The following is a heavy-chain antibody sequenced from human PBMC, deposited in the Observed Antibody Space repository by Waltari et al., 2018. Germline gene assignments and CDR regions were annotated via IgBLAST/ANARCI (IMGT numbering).Heavy chain of an antibody. V-gene: IGHV3-53*01. CDR3: ARDLYSSSWYVLDY. CDR1: GFTVSSNY. D-gene: IGHD6-13*01. CDR2: SYSGGST. J-gene: IGHJ4*02. Sequence: EVQLVESGGGLIQPGGSLRLSCAASGFTVSSNYMSWVRQAPGKGLEWVSVSYSGGSTYYADSLKGRFTISRDNSKNTLYLQMNSLRAEDTAVYYCARDLYSSSWYVLDYWGQGTLVTVSS.